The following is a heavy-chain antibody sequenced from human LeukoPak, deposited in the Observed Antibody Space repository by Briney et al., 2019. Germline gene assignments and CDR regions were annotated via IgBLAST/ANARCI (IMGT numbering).Heavy chain of an antibody. CDR3: ARALAWGESYYNYYYMDV. CDR1: GYTFTSYD. D-gene: IGHD1-26*01. Sequence: ASVKVSCKASGYTFTSYDINWVRQATGQGLEWMGWMNPNSGNTGYAQKFQGRVTMTRNTSISTFYMELSSLRSEDTAVYYCARALAWGESYYNYYYMDVWGKGTTITVSS. CDR2: MNPNSGNT. V-gene: IGHV1-8*01. J-gene: IGHJ6*03.